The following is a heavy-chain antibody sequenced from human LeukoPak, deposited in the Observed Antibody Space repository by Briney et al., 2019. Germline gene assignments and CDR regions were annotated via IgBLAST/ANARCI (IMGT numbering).Heavy chain of an antibody. CDR1: GFTFSSYS. CDR2: ISSSSYI. V-gene: IGHV3-21*01. Sequence: GGSLRLSCAASGFTFSSYSMNWVRQAPGKGLEWVSSISSSSYIYYADSVKGRFTISRDNAKNSLYLQMNSLRAEDTAVYYCARTFGDIVATGLDYWGQGTLVTVSS. J-gene: IGHJ4*02. CDR3: ARTFGDIVATGLDY. D-gene: IGHD5-12*01.